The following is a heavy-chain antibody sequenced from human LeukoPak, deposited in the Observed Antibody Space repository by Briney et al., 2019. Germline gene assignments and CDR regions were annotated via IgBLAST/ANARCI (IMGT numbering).Heavy chain of an antibody. CDR3: ARGLVSFYVNWFDP. V-gene: IGHV1-69*05. CDR1: GGTFSSYA. D-gene: IGHD5/OR15-5a*01. Sequence: SVKVSCKASGGTFSSYAISWVRQAPGQGLEWMGGIIPIFGTANYAQKFQGRVTITTDESTSTAYMELSSLRSEDTAVYYCARGLVSFYVNWFDPWGQGTLVTVSS. CDR2: IIPIFGTA. J-gene: IGHJ5*02.